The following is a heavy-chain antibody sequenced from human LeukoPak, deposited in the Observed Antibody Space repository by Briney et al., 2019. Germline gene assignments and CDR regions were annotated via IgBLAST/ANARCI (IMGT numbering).Heavy chain of an antibody. D-gene: IGHD6-19*01. CDR3: ARWDRYSSGWSQPFDY. V-gene: IGHV4-34*01. CDR2: INHSGST. CDR1: GGSFSGYY. J-gene: IGHJ4*02. Sequence: SETLSLTCAVYGGSFSGYYWSWIRQPPGKGLEWIGEINHSGSTNYNPSLKSRVTISVDTSKNQFSLKLSSVTAADTAVYYCARWDRYSSGWSQPFDYWGQGTPVTVSS.